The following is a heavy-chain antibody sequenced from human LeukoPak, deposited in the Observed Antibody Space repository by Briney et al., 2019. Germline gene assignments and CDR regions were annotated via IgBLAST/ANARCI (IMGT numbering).Heavy chain of an antibody. CDR2: INTNTGNP. D-gene: IGHD2-15*01. J-gene: IGHJ3*02. V-gene: IGHV7-4-1*02. CDR1: GYTFTYYY. Sequence: ASVKVSCKASGYTFTYYYMHWVRQAPGQGLEWMGWINTNTGNPTYAQGFTGRFVFSLDTSVSTAYLQISSLKAEDTAVYYCASWGYCSGGSCYSGPTNDAFDIWGQGTMVTVSS. CDR3: ASWGYCSGGSCYSGPTNDAFDI.